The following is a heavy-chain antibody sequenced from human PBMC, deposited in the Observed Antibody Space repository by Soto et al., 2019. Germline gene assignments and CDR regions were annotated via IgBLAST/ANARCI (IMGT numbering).Heavy chain of an antibody. D-gene: IGHD3-10*01. CDR3: ARVATMVRGVVYYYYGVDV. CDR2: INHSGRT. V-gene: IGHV4-34*01. J-gene: IGHJ6*02. CDR1: GGSFSGDY. Sequence: LTCDVYGGSFSGDYWSWVRQPPGKGLEWIGEINHSGRTNYNPSLNSRVTISLDTPKNQFSLKLTSVTAADTAVYYCARVATMVRGVVYYYYGVDVWGQGTTVTVSS.